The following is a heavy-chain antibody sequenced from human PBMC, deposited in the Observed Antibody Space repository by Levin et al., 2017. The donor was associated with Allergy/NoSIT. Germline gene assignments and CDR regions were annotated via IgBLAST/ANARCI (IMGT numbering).Heavy chain of an antibody. CDR2: ISPSSGII. D-gene: IGHD4-17*01. CDR1: GFIFSSYS. Sequence: PGGSLRLSCAASGFIFSSYSMNWVRQAPGQGLEWVSSISPSSGIIHYADSVKGRFTVSRDNAKNSLYLQMNGLRTEDTAVYYCARDRGFGDYDFYYWGQGTLVTVSS. J-gene: IGHJ4*02. V-gene: IGHV3-21*01. CDR3: ARDRGFGDYDFYY.